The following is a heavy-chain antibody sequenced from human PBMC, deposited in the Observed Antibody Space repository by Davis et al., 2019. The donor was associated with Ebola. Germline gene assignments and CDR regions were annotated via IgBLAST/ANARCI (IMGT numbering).Heavy chain of an antibody. Sequence: HSQTLSLTCAISGDSVSSNSAAWNWIRQSPSRGLEWLGRTYYRSKWYNDYAVSVKSRITINPDTSKNQFSLQLNSVTPEDTAVYYCARDQGTVTTSRYYYYGMDVWGQGTTVTVSS. J-gene: IGHJ6*02. CDR3: ARDQGTVTTSRYYYYGMDV. CDR1: GDSVSSNSAA. D-gene: IGHD4-17*01. V-gene: IGHV6-1*01. CDR2: TYYRSKWYN.